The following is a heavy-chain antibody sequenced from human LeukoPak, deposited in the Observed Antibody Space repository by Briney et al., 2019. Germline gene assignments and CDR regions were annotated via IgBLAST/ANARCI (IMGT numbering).Heavy chain of an antibody. Sequence: PGGSLRLSCAASGFTFSSYTMHWVRHAPGEGLEYVSAISSNGGSTYYANSVKGRFTISRDNSKNTLYLQMGSLRAEDIAVYYCARVPPPLGTMDVWGKGTTVTVSS. CDR1: GFTFSSYT. J-gene: IGHJ6*03. CDR2: ISSNGGST. CDR3: ARVPPPLGTMDV. D-gene: IGHD1-1*01. V-gene: IGHV3-64*01.